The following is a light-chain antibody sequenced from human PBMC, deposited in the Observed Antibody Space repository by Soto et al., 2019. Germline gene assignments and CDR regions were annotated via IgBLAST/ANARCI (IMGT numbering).Light chain of an antibody. Sequence: SVLTPPPSSSGSAGQSVTISCTGTSSDVGGYDYVSWYQQHPGKAPKLMIYEVTIRPSGVSDRFSGSKSGNTASLTVSGLQAEDEADYYCSSYTGGNPSYVFGTGTKVTVL. CDR1: SSDVGGYDY. V-gene: IGLV2-8*01. CDR3: SSYTGGNPSYV. CDR2: EVT. J-gene: IGLJ1*01.